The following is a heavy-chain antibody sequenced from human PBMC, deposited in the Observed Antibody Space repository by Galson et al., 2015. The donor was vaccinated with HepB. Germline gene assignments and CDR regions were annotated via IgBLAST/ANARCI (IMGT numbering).Heavy chain of an antibody. D-gene: IGHD5-24*01. CDR1: GGTFSSYT. J-gene: IGHJ4*02. CDR2: IIPILGIA. CDR3: ARDIRWGDGYNPIPFDY. V-gene: IGHV1-69*04. Sequence: SCKASGGTFSSYTISWVRQAPGQGLEWMGRIIPILGIANYAQKFQGRVTITADKSTSTAYMELSSLRSEDTAVYYCARDIRWGDGYNPIPFDYWGQGTLVTVSS.